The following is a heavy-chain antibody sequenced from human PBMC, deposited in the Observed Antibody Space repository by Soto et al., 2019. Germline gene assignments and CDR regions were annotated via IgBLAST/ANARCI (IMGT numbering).Heavy chain of an antibody. D-gene: IGHD2-15*01. Sequence: GGSLRLSCAASGFTFSSYAMSWVRQAPGKGLEWVSAISGSGGSTYYADSVKGRFTISRDNSKNTLYLQMNSLRAEDTAVYYCAKYVCSGGSCYLDYWGQGTLVTVSS. J-gene: IGHJ4*02. CDR1: GFTFSSYA. V-gene: IGHV3-23*01. CDR3: AKYVCSGGSCYLDY. CDR2: ISGSGGST.